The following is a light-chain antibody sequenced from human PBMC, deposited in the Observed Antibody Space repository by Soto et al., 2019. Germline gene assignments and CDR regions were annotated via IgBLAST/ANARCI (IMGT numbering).Light chain of an antibody. CDR3: AAWDDSLNGPV. V-gene: IGLV1-44*01. CDR1: SSNIGSNS. CDR2: SNN. Sequence: QSVLTQPPSASGTPGQRVSISCSGSSSNIGSNSVNWYQQLPGTAPKLLIYSNNQRPSGVPDRISGSKSGTSASLAISGLQFEDEADYYCAAWDDSLNGPVFGTGTKVTVL. J-gene: IGLJ1*01.